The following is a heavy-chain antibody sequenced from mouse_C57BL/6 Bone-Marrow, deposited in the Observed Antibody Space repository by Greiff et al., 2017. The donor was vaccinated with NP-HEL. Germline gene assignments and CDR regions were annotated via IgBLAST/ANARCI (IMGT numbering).Heavy chain of an antibody. CDR3: ARALYSFYAMDY. Sequence: EVQLQESGPGMVKPSQSLSLTCTVTGYSITSGYDWHWIRHFPGNKLEWMGYISYSGSTNYNPSLKSRISITHDTSKNHFFLKLNSVTTEDTATYYCARALYSFYAMDYWGQGTSVTVSS. CDR1: GYSITSGYD. CDR2: ISYSGST. J-gene: IGHJ4*01. D-gene: IGHD2-12*01. V-gene: IGHV3-1*01.